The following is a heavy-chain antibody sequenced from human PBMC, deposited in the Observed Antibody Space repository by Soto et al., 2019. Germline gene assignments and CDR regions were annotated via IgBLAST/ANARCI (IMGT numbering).Heavy chain of an antibody. CDR1: GFTFSSYA. CDR3: ARVLGAGTTVTTFDY. J-gene: IGHJ4*02. Sequence: QVQLVESGGGVVQPGRSLRLSCAASGFTFSSYAMHWVRQAPGKGLEWVAVISYDGSNKYYADSVKGRFTISRDNSKNTLYLQMNSLRAEDTAVYYCARVLGAGTTVTTFDYWGQGNLVTVSS. D-gene: IGHD4-17*01. CDR2: ISYDGSNK. V-gene: IGHV3-30-3*01.